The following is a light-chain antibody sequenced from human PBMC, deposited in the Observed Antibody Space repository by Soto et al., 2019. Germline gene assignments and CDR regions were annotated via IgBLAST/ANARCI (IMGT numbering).Light chain of an antibody. Sequence: QSALTQPPSASGSPGQSVTISCTGTSSDVGGYHYVSWYQQHPGKAPKLMIHEVTKRPSGVPDRFSRSKSGNTASLTVSGLQGEDEADYYCSSYAGSNNLVFGGGTKLTVL. CDR3: SSYAGSNNLV. CDR1: SSDVGGYHY. CDR2: EVT. J-gene: IGLJ2*01. V-gene: IGLV2-8*01.